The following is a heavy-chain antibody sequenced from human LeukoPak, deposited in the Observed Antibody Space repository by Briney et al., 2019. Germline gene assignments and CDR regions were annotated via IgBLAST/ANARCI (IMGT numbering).Heavy chain of an antibody. V-gene: IGHV4-59*01. J-gene: IGHJ4*02. Sequence: SETLSLTCTVSGCSISRYYWSWIRQPPGRGLEWIGYISYSGSTKYNPSLMSRVTISVDTSKNQFSLKLSSATAADTAVYYCARLDYYHFDYWGQGTVVTVSS. CDR1: GCSISRYY. D-gene: IGHD3-22*01. CDR3: ARLDYYHFDY. CDR2: ISYSGST.